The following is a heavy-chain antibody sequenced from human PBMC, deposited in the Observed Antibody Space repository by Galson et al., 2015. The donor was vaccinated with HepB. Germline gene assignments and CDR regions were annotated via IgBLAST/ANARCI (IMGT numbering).Heavy chain of an antibody. CDR2: ISSSSSYI. CDR3: ARDMTIVVVPAAIGLEGYGMDV. Sequence: SLRLSCAASGFTFSSYSMNWVRQAPGKGLEWVSSISSSSSYIYYADSVKGRFTISRDNAKNSLYLQMNSLRAEDTAVYYCARDMTIVVVPAAIGLEGYGMDVWGQGTTVTVSS. V-gene: IGHV3-21*01. J-gene: IGHJ6*02. CDR1: GFTFSSYS. D-gene: IGHD2-2*02.